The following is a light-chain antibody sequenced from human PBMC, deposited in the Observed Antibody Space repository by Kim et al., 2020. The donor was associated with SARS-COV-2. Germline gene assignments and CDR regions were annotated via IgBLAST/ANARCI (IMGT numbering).Light chain of an antibody. CDR3: QQYHNMQT. V-gene: IGKV3-15*01. Sequence: LSGSPGETATLSCRASQSISSNLAWYQQKPGQAPRLLIYGASTRATDIPVRFSGSGSGTEFTLTISSLQSEDFVVYYCQQYHNMQTFGQGTKLEI. J-gene: IGKJ2*01. CDR2: GAS. CDR1: QSISSN.